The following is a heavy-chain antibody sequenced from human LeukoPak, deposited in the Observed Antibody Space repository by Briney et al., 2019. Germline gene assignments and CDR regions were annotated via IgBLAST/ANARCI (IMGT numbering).Heavy chain of an antibody. CDR3: AELGITMIGGV. V-gene: IGHV3-11*04. J-gene: IGHJ6*04. CDR1: GFTVSSSY. Sequence: GGSLRLSCAASGFTVSSSYMSWVRQAPGKGLEWVSYISSSGSTIYYADSVKGRFTISRDNAKNSLYLQMNSLRAEDTAVYYCAELGITMIGGVWGKGTTVTISS. CDR2: ISSSGSTI. D-gene: IGHD3-10*02.